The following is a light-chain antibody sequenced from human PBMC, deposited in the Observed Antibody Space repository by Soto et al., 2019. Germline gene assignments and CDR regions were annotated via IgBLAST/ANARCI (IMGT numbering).Light chain of an antibody. J-gene: IGLJ1*01. V-gene: IGLV2-8*01. CDR1: SSDVGSYNY. Sequence: QSALTQPPSASGSPGQSVTISCTGTSSDVGSYNYVSWYQQNPGKAPKLIIYEVSKRPPGVPDRFSGSKSGNTASLSVSGLQAEDDGDYYCSSYTNINTRACVFGTGTKLTVL. CDR3: SSYTNINTRACV. CDR2: EVS.